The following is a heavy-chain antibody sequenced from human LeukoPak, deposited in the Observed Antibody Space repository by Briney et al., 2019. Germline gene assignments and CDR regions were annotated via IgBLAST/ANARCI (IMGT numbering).Heavy chain of an antibody. Sequence: GGSLRLSCAASGFPLSRSAMSWVRQAPGKGLEWVSNISGSGSGGSTYYADSVKGRFTISGDNSKNTLYLQMNSLRAEDTAVYYCAKSGYNRFDYWGQGTLVTVSS. D-gene: IGHD5-24*01. V-gene: IGHV3-23*01. CDR2: ISGSGSGGST. CDR1: GFPLSRSA. J-gene: IGHJ4*02. CDR3: AKSGYNRFDY.